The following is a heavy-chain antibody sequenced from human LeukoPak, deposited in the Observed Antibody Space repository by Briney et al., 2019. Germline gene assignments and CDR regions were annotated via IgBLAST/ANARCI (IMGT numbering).Heavy chain of an antibody. V-gene: IGHV3-15*01. Sequence: PGGSLRLSCAASGFTFSSAWMNWVRQAPGKGLEWVGHIKSATDGGATGYAAPVKGRFSISRDESKSTVYLQMNSLTTEDTAMYYCTTSLRRYSFVDYWGQGVLVTVSS. D-gene: IGHD5-18*01. CDR1: GFTFSSAW. J-gene: IGHJ4*02. CDR2: IKSATDGGAT. CDR3: TTSLRRYSFVDY.